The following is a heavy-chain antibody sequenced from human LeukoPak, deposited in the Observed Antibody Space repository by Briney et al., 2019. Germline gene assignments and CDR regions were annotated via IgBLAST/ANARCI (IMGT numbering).Heavy chain of an antibody. D-gene: IGHD4-17*01. Sequence: GASVKVSCKASGYTFTSYDINWVRQATGQGLEWMGWMNPNSGNTGYAQKFQGRVTMTRNTSISTAYMELSSLRSEDTAVYYCARVVTTVTPPQYYFDYWGQGTLVTVSS. CDR3: ARVVTTVTPPQYYFDY. V-gene: IGHV1-8*01. J-gene: IGHJ4*02. CDR1: GYTFTSYD. CDR2: MNPNSGNT.